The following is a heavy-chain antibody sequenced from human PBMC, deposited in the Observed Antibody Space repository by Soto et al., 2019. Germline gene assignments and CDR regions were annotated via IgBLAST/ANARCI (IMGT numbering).Heavy chain of an antibody. V-gene: IGHV1-69*02. CDR2: SIPIQGRA. J-gene: IGHJ6*03. D-gene: IGHD3-16*01. CDR3: AQSLVFGDHAYIDV. Sequence: QVQLVQSGAEVRPPGSSVKVSCEASGGSFISYIFTWMRQAPGQGLAWMGRSIPIQGRADYALKFQDRVTITADRSTQTVCRELRILRPEDTALDYCAQSLVFGDHAYIDVWGKGTTVTVSS. CDR1: GGSFISYI.